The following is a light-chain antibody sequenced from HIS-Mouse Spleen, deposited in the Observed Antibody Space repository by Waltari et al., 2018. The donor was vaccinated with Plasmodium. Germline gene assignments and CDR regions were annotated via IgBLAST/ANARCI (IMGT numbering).Light chain of an antibody. CDR3: MQALQTPIT. Sequence: DIVMTQSPLSLPVTPGEPASISCRSSPSLLHSNGYNYLDWYLQQPGQSPQLLIYLGSNRASGVPDRFSGSGSGTDFTLKISRVEAEDVGVYYCMQALQTPITFGQGTRLEIK. CDR1: PSLLHSNGYNY. J-gene: IGKJ5*01. V-gene: IGKV2-28*01. CDR2: LGS.